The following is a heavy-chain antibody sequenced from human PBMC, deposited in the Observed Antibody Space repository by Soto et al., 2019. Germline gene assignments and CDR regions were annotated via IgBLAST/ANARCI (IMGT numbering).Heavy chain of an antibody. V-gene: IGHV3-13*01. CDR2: IGAAGDT. Sequence: EVQLVESGGGLVQPGGSLRLSCAASGFIFSSSDMHWVRQPTGKGLEWVSTIGAAGDTYYPGSVKGRFTISRENAKNSLYLQMNSLRAEDTAVYYCARGQEGIADSYYYGTDVWGQGTTVTVSS. CDR3: ARGQEGIADSYYYGTDV. CDR1: GFIFSSSD. J-gene: IGHJ6*02. D-gene: IGHD6-13*01.